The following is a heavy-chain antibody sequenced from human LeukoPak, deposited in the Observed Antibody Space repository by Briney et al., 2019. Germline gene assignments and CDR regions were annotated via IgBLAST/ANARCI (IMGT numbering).Heavy chain of an antibody. CDR3: ARGVGYYYYYMDV. J-gene: IGHJ6*03. Sequence: PGGSLRLSCAASGFTFSSYAMHWVRQAPGKGLEWVAVISYDGSNKYYADSVKGRFTISRDNSKNTLYLQMNSLRAEDTAVYYCARGVGYYYYYMDVWGKGTTVTVSS. CDR2: ISYDGSNK. CDR1: GFTFSSYA. V-gene: IGHV3-30-3*01. D-gene: IGHD1-26*01.